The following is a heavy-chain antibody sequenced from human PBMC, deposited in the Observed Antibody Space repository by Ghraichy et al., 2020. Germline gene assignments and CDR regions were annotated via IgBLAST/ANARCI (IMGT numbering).Heavy chain of an antibody. J-gene: IGHJ6*02. CDR3: ARHAGAPSV. Sequence: GESLNISCVTSGFIFSDYWMTWVRQAPGKGLEWVANINGDGSKRNYVDTVEGRFTISRDNAEKSLFLQMNSLRSEDTAVYYCARHAGAPSVWGQGATVTVSS. CDR1: GFIFSDYW. V-gene: IGHV3-7*01. CDR2: INGDGSKR. D-gene: IGHD1-26*01.